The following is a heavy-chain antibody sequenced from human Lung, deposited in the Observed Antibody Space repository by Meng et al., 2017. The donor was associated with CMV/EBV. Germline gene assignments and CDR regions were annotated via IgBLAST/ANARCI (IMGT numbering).Heavy chain of an antibody. CDR1: GGSLTDYF. J-gene: IGHJ4*02. D-gene: IGHD1-1*01. CDR2: ISHGGRT. V-gene: IGHV4-34*01. Sequence: SETLSLTCAVYGGSLTDYFWSWIRQSPEKGLEWIGDISHGGRTNYNPSLKSRVTISVDTSNNQFSLRVASVTAADTAVYYCARGRTDFDSWGQGTLVTVSS. CDR3: ARGRTDFDS.